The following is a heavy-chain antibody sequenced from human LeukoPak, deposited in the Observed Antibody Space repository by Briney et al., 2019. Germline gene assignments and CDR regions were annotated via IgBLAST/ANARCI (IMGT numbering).Heavy chain of an antibody. J-gene: IGHJ6*04. Sequence: PGGSLRLSCAASGFTFSSYAMHWVRQAPGKGLEWVAVISYDGSNKYYADSVKGRFTISRDNSKSTLYLQMNSLRAEDTAVYYCAREDIVVVPAAPRPYYYYGMDVWGKGTTVTVSS. CDR1: GFTFSSYA. CDR3: AREDIVVVPAAPRPYYYYGMDV. D-gene: IGHD2-2*01. CDR2: ISYDGSNK. V-gene: IGHV3-30*04.